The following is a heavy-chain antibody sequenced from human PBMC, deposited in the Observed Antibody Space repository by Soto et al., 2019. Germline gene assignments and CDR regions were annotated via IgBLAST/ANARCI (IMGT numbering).Heavy chain of an antibody. Sequence: SATLSLTCAVYGGSFSGYYWTWIHQPPGTGLEWIGEINHSGSTNYNPSLKSRVTISVDTSKNQFSLKLTSVTAADTAVYYCARDNITDLFDYWGQGTLVTVSS. CDR1: GGSFSGYY. CDR2: INHSGST. CDR3: ARDNITDLFDY. D-gene: IGHD3-10*01. V-gene: IGHV4-34*01. J-gene: IGHJ4*02.